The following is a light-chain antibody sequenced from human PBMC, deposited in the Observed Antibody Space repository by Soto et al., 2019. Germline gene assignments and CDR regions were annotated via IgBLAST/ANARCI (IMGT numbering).Light chain of an antibody. CDR3: CSFARSSTFYV. CDR2: EGG. J-gene: IGLJ1*01. Sequence: QSALTQPASVSGSPGQSITISCTGTSSDVGSSILVSWYQQHPGKAPKLIIFEGGRWPSGVSGRFSGSKSGNTASLTISGLQAADEADYYCCSFARSSTFYVFGTGTKLTVL. V-gene: IGLV2-23*01. CDR1: SSDVGSSIL.